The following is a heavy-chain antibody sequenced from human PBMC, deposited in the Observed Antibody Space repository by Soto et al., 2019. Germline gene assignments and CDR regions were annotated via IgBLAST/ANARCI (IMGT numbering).Heavy chain of an antibody. CDR2: INAGNGNT. D-gene: IGHD2-21*01. V-gene: IGHV1-3*01. CDR1: GYTFTSYA. CDR3: ARERGGLILPLSDY. J-gene: IGHJ4*02. Sequence: QVQLVQSGAEVKKPGASVKVSCKASGYTFTSYAMHWVRQAPGQRLEWMGWINAGNGNTKYSQKFQGRVTITRDTSASTAYMELSSLRSEDTAVYYCARERGGLILPLSDYWGQGTLVTVSS.